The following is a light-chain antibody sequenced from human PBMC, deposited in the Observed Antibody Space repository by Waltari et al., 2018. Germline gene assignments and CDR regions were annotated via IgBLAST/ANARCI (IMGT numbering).Light chain of an antibody. Sequence: QSVLTQPPSASGTPGQRVTISCSGSSSNIGRNAVNWSQQLPGTAPKLLIYSNNKRPSGVPDRFSGSKSGTSASLAISGLLSQDEADYYCAAWDDSLDGSWVFGGGTKLTVL. CDR1: SSNIGRNA. CDR3: AAWDDSLDGSWV. CDR2: SNN. J-gene: IGLJ3*02. V-gene: IGLV1-44*01.